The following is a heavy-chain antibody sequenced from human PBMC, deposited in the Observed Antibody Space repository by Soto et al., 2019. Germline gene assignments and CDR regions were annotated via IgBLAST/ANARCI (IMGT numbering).Heavy chain of an antibody. J-gene: IGHJ4*02. CDR3: AKDSNKYSSSLRGRYFDY. V-gene: IGHV3-23*01. D-gene: IGHD4-4*01. CDR1: GFPFSSYV. Sequence: GGSLRLSCAASGFPFSSYVMSWVRQAPGKGLEWVSGISGGGSNTFYADSVKGRFTISRDNSKNTPLLQMNSLGAEDTAVYYCAKDSNKYSSSLRGRYFDYWGQGIGVTVSS. CDR2: ISGGGSNT.